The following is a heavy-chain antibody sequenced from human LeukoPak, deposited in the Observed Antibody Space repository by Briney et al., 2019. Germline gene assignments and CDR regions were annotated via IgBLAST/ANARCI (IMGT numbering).Heavy chain of an antibody. Sequence: GESLKISCKGSGYIFTNYWIGWVRQMPGKGLEWMGIIYPGDSDIRYSPSFQGQVAISADKSISTAYLQWSSLKASDTAMYYCARVIKGYCSSTSCLKGGWFDPWGQGTLVTVSS. D-gene: IGHD2-2*01. V-gene: IGHV5-51*01. CDR1: GYIFTNYW. CDR2: IYPGDSDI. J-gene: IGHJ5*02. CDR3: ARVIKGYCSSTSCLKGGWFDP.